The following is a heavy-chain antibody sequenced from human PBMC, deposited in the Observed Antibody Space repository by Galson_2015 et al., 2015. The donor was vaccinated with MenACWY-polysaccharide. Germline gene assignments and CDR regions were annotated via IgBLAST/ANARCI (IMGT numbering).Heavy chain of an antibody. Sequence: SLRLSCAVSGFTFGAFNMNWVRQAPGKGLEWVSYISSSSGDVFYADSVRGRFTISRDNAKKSLYLQMNSLRDEDTAVYFCVVVVAATPDYWGQGILVTVSS. D-gene: IGHD2-15*01. CDR1: GFTFGAFN. V-gene: IGHV3-48*02. CDR3: VVVVAATPDY. CDR2: ISSSSGDV. J-gene: IGHJ4*02.